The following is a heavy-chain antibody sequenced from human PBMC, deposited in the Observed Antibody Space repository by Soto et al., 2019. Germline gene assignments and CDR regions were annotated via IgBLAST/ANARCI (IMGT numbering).Heavy chain of an antibody. V-gene: IGHV3-33*01. CDR1: GFTFSSYG. CDR3: ARDDLYYGDYAPGPEGDY. J-gene: IGHJ4*02. Sequence: GGSLRLSCAASGFTFSSYGMHWVRQAPGKGLEWVAVIWYDGSNKYYADSVKGRFTISRDNSKNTLYLQMNSLRAEDTAVYYCARDDLYYGDYAPGPEGDYWGQGTLVTVSS. CDR2: IWYDGSNK. D-gene: IGHD4-17*01.